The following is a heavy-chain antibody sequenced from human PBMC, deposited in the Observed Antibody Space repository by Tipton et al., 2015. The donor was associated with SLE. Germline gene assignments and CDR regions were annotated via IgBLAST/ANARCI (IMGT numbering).Heavy chain of an antibody. CDR3: VRDTYYYYDSGRPEF. CDR1: GFTFSSHW. D-gene: IGHD3-10*01. J-gene: IGHJ4*02. Sequence: SLRLSCAASGFTFSSHWMYWVRQAPGKGLVWVSAISGGGETTYYAESVRGRFTIARDDSMNSLYLQMHSLRVDDTAVYYCVRDTYYYYDSGRPEFWGRGTLVAVSS. CDR2: ISGGGETT. V-gene: IGHV3-23*01.